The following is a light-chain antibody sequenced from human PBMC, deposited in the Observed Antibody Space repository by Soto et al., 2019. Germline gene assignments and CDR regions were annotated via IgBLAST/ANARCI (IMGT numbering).Light chain of an antibody. J-gene: IGLJ1*01. CDR2: GNS. CDR1: SSNIGAGYD. CDR3: QSYDSSLSVYV. Sequence: QSVLTQPPSVSGAPGQRVTISCTGSSSNIGAGYDVHWYQQLPGTAPKLLIYGNSNRPSGVPDRFSGSKSGTSASLAITGLQAEDEADYYCQSYDSSLSVYVFGTGTKLNV. V-gene: IGLV1-40*01.